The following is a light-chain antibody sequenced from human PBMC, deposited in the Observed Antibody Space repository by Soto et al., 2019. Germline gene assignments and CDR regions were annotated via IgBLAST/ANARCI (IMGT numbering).Light chain of an antibody. J-gene: IGKJ5*01. CDR3: QQYNNWPIT. CDR1: QSVSSN. Sequence: EIVMTQSPATQSVSPGERATLSCRASQSVSSNLAWYQQKPGQAPRLLIYAASTRATGVPARFSGSGSGTEFTLTISSLQSEDFAVYYCQQYNNWPITFGQGTRLEIK. CDR2: AAS. V-gene: IGKV3-15*01.